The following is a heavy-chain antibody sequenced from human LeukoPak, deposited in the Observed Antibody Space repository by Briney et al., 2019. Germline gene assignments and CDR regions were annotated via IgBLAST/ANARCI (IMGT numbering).Heavy chain of an antibody. V-gene: IGHV4-4*07. CDR2: IYTSGST. Sequence: PSETLSLTCTVSGGSISNYYWTWVRQPAGKGLEWIGRIYTSGSTNYNPSLTGRVTMSVDTSKNQFSLKLSSVTAADTAVYYCARERSALDYWGQGALVTVSS. CDR3: ARERSALDY. J-gene: IGHJ4*02. CDR1: GGSISNYY.